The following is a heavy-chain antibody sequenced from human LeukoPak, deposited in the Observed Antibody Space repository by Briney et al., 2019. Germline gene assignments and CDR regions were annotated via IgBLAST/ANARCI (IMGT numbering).Heavy chain of an antibody. J-gene: IGHJ5*02. V-gene: IGHV3-7*05. Sequence: QPGGSLRLSCAASGFTFSNYWMIWVRQAPGKGLEWVGNIKQDGSEKRYADSVRGRFTISRDNAQTSLYLQMNSPRAEDTAVYYCARASNPWLQLTWGQGTLVTVSS. CDR1: GFTFSNYW. D-gene: IGHD5-24*01. CDR3: ARASNPWLQLT. CDR2: IKQDGSEK.